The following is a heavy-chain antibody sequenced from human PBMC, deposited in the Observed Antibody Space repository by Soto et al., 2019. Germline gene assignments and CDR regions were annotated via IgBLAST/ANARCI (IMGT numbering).Heavy chain of an antibody. D-gene: IGHD6-19*01. Sequence: SETLSLTCAFYGGSFSGYYWSWIRQPPGKGLEWIGEINHSGSTNYNPSLKSRVTISVDTSKNQFSLKLSSVTAADTAVYYCARLLSGWYFDYWGQGALVTVSS. CDR2: INHSGST. V-gene: IGHV4-34*01. CDR1: GGSFSGYY. CDR3: ARLLSGWYFDY. J-gene: IGHJ4*02.